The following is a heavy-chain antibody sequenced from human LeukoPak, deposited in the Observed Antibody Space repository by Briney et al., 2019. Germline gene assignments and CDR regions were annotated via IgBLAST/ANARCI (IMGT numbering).Heavy chain of an antibody. Sequence: ASVKVSCKASGYTFTSYDINWVRQATGQGLEWMGWMNPNSGNTGYAQKFQGRVTITRNTSISTAHMELSSLRSEDTAVYYCARVGRYCSSTSCYTDDYWGQGTLVTVSS. CDR2: MNPNSGNT. CDR1: GYTFTSYD. CDR3: ARVGRYCSSTSCYTDDY. J-gene: IGHJ4*02. V-gene: IGHV1-8*03. D-gene: IGHD2-2*02.